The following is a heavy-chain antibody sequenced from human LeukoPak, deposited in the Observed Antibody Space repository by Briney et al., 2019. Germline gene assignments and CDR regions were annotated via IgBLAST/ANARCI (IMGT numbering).Heavy chain of an antibody. CDR1: GFTFSSYG. CDR3: AKGDYYYDSSGYSLFDY. Sequence: GGSLRLSCAASGFTFSSYGMHWVRQAPGKGLEWVAVIWYDGSNKYYADSVKGRFTISRDNSRSTLYLQMNSLRAEDTAVYYCAKGDYYYDSSGYSLFDYWGQGTLVTVSS. V-gene: IGHV3-33*06. CDR2: IWYDGSNK. J-gene: IGHJ4*02. D-gene: IGHD3-22*01.